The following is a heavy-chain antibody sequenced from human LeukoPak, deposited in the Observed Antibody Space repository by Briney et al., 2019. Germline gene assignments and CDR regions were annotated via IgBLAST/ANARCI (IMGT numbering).Heavy chain of an antibody. D-gene: IGHD3-10*01. J-gene: IGHJ4*02. CDR2: VSSDGTTT. Sequence: GGSLRLSCAASGFTLSSYWMHWVRHVPGKGLVWVARVSSDGTTTTYAESVKGRFTISRDNAMNTLYLQMNSLRAEDTAVYYCTRGVMGNYGNYWWGQGTLVTVSS. CDR1: GFTLSSYW. V-gene: IGHV3-74*01. CDR3: TRGVMGNYGNYW.